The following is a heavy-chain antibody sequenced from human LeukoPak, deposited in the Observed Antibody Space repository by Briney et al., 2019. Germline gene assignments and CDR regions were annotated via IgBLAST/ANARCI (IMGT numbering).Heavy chain of an antibody. V-gene: IGHV4-39*01. D-gene: IGHD2-21*02. CDR2: LYHSGST. CDR3: ARHALATVTDPSFDY. Sequence: PSETLSLTCTVSGGSISSYYWGWIRQPPGKGLEWIGSLYHSGSTYYKPSLKSRATISVDKSKNQCSLKLRSVTAADTAVYYCARHALATVTDPSFDYWGQGTLVTVSS. J-gene: IGHJ4*02. CDR1: GGSISSYY.